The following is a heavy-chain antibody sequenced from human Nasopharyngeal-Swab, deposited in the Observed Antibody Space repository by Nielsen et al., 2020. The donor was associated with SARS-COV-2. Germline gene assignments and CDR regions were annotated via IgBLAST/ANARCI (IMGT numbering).Heavy chain of an antibody. CDR3: ASPKQLVPYYFDY. CDR1: GGTFSSYA. CDR2: IIPIFGTA. Sequence: SVKVSCKASGGTFSSYAISWVRQAPGQGLEWTGGIIPIFGTANYAQKFQGRVTITADKSTSTAYMELSSLRSEDTAVYYCASPKQLVPYYFDYWGQGTLVTVSS. D-gene: IGHD6-6*01. V-gene: IGHV1-69*06. J-gene: IGHJ4*02.